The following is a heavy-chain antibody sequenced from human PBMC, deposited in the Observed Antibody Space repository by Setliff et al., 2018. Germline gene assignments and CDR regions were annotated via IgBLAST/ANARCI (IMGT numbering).Heavy chain of an antibody. CDR3: ARTYGSQFYYYYYGMDV. V-gene: IGHV3-11*04. J-gene: IGHJ6*02. D-gene: IGHD3-10*01. Sequence: GGSLRLSCVASGFTFSDNYMSWIRQAPGKGLEWVSYISRGGNTIYYADSVKGRFTVSRDNAKDSLHLQMNSLRAEDTAVYYCARTYGSQFYYYYYGMDVWGQGTTVTVSS. CDR2: ISRGGNTI. CDR1: GFTFSDNY.